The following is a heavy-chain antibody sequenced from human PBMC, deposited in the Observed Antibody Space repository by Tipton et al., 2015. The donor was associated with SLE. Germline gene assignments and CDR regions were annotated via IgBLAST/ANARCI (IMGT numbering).Heavy chain of an antibody. J-gene: IGHJ4*02. CDR2: ITHRGST. CDR3: ASQNWNYFY. CDR1: GGSLSDYY. V-gene: IGHV4-34*01. Sequence: GLVKPSETLSLTCAVYGGSLSDYYWTWIRQPPGKGLEWIGEITHRGSTIYNPSPKSRLTISEDRSKKQFSLRLTSVTAADTALYYCASQNWNYFYWGQGTLVSVSS. D-gene: IGHD1-7*01.